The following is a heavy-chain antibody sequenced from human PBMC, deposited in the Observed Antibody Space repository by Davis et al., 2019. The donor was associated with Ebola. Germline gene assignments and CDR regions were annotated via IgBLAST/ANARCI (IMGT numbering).Heavy chain of an antibody. CDR3: AKDRGLWLEDVVD. V-gene: IGHV4-34*01. Sequence: SETLSLTCAVYGGSFSGYYWSWIRQPPGKGLEWIGEINHSGSTNYNPSLKSRVTISVDTSKNQFSLKLSSVTAADTAVYYCAKDRGLWLEDVVDWGQGTLVTVSS. J-gene: IGHJ4*02. D-gene: IGHD6-19*01. CDR1: GGSFSGYY. CDR2: INHSGST.